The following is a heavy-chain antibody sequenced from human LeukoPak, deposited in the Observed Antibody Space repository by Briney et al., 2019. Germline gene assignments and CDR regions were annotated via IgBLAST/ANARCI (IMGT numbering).Heavy chain of an antibody. Sequence: GGSLRLSCAAFGFTFDDYAMHWVRQAPGKGLEWVSGISWNSGSIGYADSVKGRFTISRDNAKNSLYLQMNSLRAEDTALYYCAKSRIAVLFELFDYWGQGTLVTVSS. CDR3: AKSRIAVLFELFDY. D-gene: IGHD6-19*01. V-gene: IGHV3-9*01. J-gene: IGHJ4*02. CDR1: GFTFDDYA. CDR2: ISWNSGSI.